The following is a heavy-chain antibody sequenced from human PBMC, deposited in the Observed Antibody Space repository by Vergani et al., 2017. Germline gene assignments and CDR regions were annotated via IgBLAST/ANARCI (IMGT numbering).Heavy chain of an antibody. CDR2: IYHSGST. CDR1: GYSISSGYY. CDR3: AGRVGTMVRGAAPDWFDP. D-gene: IGHD3-10*01. V-gene: IGHV4-38-2*01. J-gene: IGHJ5*02. Sequence: QVQLQESGPGLVKPSETLSLTCAVSGYSISSGYYWGWIRQPPGKGLEWIGSIYHSGSTYYNPSLKSRVTISVDTAKNQFSLKLSSLTAADTAVYYGAGRVGTMVRGAAPDWFDPWGQGTLVTVSS.